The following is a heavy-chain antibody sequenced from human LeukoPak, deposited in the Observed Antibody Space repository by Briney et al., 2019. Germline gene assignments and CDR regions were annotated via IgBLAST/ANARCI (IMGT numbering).Heavy chain of an antibody. CDR1: GGSISRHY. Sequence: SETLSLTCTVPGGSISRHYWSWIRQSPERALEWIGFIYYSGTTRYIPSLRRRVTMSVDTSKNHFSLKLTSMTAADTAVYYCARLLNNDNSGDPDTFDMWGQGTMVTVSS. CDR3: ARLLNNDNSGDPDTFDM. V-gene: IGHV4-59*11. J-gene: IGHJ3*02. D-gene: IGHD3-22*01. CDR2: IYYSGTT.